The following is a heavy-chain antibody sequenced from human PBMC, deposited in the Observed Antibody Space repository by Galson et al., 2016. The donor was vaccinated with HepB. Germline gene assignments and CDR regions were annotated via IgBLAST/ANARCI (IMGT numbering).Heavy chain of an antibody. CDR3: ARDPYCGGDCNSPRYFDL. V-gene: IGHV3-48*01. Sequence: SLRLSCAASGFTFSTYSMNWVRQAPGKGLEWVSYIGSGSTTIYYADSVKGRFTISRDNAKNSLYLQMNSLRVEDTAVYYCARDPYCGGDCNSPRYFDLWGRGTLVTVSS. D-gene: IGHD2-21*02. CDR1: GFTFSTYS. CDR2: IGSGSTTI. J-gene: IGHJ2*01.